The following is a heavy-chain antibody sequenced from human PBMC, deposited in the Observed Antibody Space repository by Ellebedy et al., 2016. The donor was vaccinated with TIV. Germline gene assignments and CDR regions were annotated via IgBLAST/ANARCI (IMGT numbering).Heavy chain of an antibody. Sequence: GESLKISCAASGFTFSIYAMSWVRQAPGKGLEWLSYIDTSSSNIHYADSVKGRFTVSRDNAENSLYLQMDSLRAEDTAVYYCARTEKGTFYFDYWGQGTLVTVSS. CDR1: GFTFSIYA. CDR2: IDTSSSNI. D-gene: IGHD2/OR15-2a*01. V-gene: IGHV3-48*04. J-gene: IGHJ4*02. CDR3: ARTEKGTFYFDY.